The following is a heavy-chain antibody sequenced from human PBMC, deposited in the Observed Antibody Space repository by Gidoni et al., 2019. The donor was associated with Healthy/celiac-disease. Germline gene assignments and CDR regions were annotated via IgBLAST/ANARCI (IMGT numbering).Heavy chain of an antibody. CDR1: AGTFSSYA. J-gene: IGHJ4*02. CDR2: IIPILGIA. CDR3: ARDQKTGTVDY. D-gene: IGHD1-1*01. Sequence: QVQLVQSGAVVKKPGSSVKVSCKASAGTFSSYAITWVRQAPGQGLEWMGRIIPILGIANYAQKCQGRVTITADKSTSTAYMELSSLRSEDTAVYYCARDQKTGTVDYWGQGTLVTVSS. V-gene: IGHV1-69*04.